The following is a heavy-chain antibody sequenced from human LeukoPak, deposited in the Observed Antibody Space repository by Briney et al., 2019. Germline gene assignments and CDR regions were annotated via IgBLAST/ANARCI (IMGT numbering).Heavy chain of an antibody. J-gene: IGHJ2*01. V-gene: IGHV4-39*01. Sequence: PSETLSLTCTVSGDSISSGSYYWGWIRQPPGKGLEWIGSIFYSGSTSYNPSLKSRVTISVDTSKNQFSLRLTSMTAADTAVYYCAGRTYKILRGTAYGYWYFDLWGRGTLVTVSS. CDR3: AGRTYKILRGTAYGYWYFDL. D-gene: IGHD3-9*01. CDR1: GDSISSGSYY. CDR2: IFYSGST.